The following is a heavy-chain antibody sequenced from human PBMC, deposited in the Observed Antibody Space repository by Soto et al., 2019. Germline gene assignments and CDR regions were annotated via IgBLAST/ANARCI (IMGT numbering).Heavy chain of an antibody. CDR2: IKEDGSEK. Sequence: EVQLWESGGGLVQPGGSLRLSCAASGFTLSNFWMSWVRQATGKGLAWVARIKEDGSEKTYVDYVKGRFTISRENAQNSLDCNMNSLRVDAAPVYCCASYTTVGCWGQGTPVIVSS. V-gene: IGHV3-7*03. CDR1: GFTLSNFW. CDR3: ASYTTVGC. D-gene: IGHD3-16*01. J-gene: IGHJ4*02.